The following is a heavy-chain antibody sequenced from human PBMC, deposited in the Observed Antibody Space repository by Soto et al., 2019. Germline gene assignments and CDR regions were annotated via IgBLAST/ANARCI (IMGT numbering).Heavy chain of an antibody. V-gene: IGHV5-51*01. CDR2: IYPGDSDT. CDR1: GYSLTSDW. J-gene: IGHJ6*02. Sequence: GESLKISCKGSGYSLTSDWIGWVCQMPGKGLEWMRIIYPGDSDTRYSPSFQGQVTISADKSISTAYLQWSSLKASDTAMYYCARLYCRGGSCCSYYYGMDVCGQGTTGTVSS. CDR3: ARLYCRGGSCCSYYYGMDV. D-gene: IGHD2-15*01.